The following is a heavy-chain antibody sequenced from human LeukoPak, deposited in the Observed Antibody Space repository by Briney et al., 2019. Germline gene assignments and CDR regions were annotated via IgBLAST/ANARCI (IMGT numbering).Heavy chain of an antibody. V-gene: IGHV4-59*01. Sequence: SETLSLTCTVSGDSINNYYWNWIRQPPGRGLDWIGYIYYSGSTNYNPSLKSRVTISVDTSKNQFSLKLTSVTAADTAVYYCARGESGGSGWFDPWGQGALVTVSS. CDR2: IYYSGST. D-gene: IGHD2-15*01. J-gene: IGHJ5*02. CDR1: GDSINNYY. CDR3: ARGESGGSGWFDP.